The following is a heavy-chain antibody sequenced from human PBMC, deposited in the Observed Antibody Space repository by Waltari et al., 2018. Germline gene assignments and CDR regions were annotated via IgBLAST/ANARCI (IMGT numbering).Heavy chain of an antibody. CDR3: ARDLGGGSMAFDI. CDR1: GYPFTGFY. Sequence: QVQLVQSGAEVKKPGASVKVSCKASGYPFTGFYMHWVRQAPGQGLEWMGWINPNSGGTNYAQKFQGRVTMTRDTSISTAYMELSRLRSDDTAVYYCARDLGGGSMAFDIWGQGTMVTVSS. J-gene: IGHJ3*02. D-gene: IGHD2-15*01. V-gene: IGHV1-2*02. CDR2: INPNSGGT.